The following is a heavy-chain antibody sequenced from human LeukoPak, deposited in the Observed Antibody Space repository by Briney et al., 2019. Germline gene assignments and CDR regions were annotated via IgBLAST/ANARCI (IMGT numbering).Heavy chain of an antibody. CDR3: ARDDIAAVIDY. CDR2: IYYSGST. J-gene: IGHJ4*02. V-gene: IGHV4-39*07. D-gene: IGHD6-13*01. Sequence: SETLSLTCTVSGGSISSSSYYWGWIRQPPGKGLEWIGSIYYSGSTYYNPSLKSRVTISVDTSKNQFSLKLSSVTAADTAVYYCARDDIAAVIDYWGQGTLVTVSS. CDR1: GGSISSSSYY.